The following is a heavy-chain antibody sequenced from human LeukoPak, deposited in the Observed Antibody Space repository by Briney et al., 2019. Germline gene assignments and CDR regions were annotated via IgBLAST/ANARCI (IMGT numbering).Heavy chain of an antibody. J-gene: IGHJ4*02. CDR3: AKDIPSSSWYLGY. CDR1: GFTFSSCA. D-gene: IGHD6-13*01. CDR2: IRYDGNNK. V-gene: IGHV3-30*02. Sequence: SGGSLRLSCAESGFTFSSCAMHWVRQAPGKGREWVALIRYDGNNKYYAYSGKGRLTISRDDSKNTLYLQMNSLRPEDTAVYYCAKDIPSSSWYLGYWGQGTLVTVSS.